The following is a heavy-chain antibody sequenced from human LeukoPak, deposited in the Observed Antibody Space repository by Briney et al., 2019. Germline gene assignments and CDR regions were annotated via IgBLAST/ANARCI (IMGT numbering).Heavy chain of an antibody. CDR1: GDSVSSNSAA. Sequence: SQTLSLTCAISGDSVSSNSAAWNWLRQSPSRGLEWLGRTYYRSKWYNDYAVSVKSRITINPDTSKNQFSLQLNSVTPEDTAVYYCARAHCSSTSCLPFDYWGQGTLVTVSS. J-gene: IGHJ4*02. CDR3: ARAHCSSTSCLPFDY. CDR2: TYYRSKWYN. V-gene: IGHV6-1*01. D-gene: IGHD2-2*01.